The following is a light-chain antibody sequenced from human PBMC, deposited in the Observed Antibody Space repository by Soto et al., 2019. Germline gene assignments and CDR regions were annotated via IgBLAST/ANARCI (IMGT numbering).Light chain of an antibody. J-gene: IGKJ5*01. V-gene: IGKV3-20*01. Sequence: EVVMTQSPATLSVSPGERATLSCRASQSVSSNLAWYQQKPGQAPRLLIYGASNRATGVPDRFSGSGSGTDFSLTISRLEPEDFAVYHCQQYSSSPRTFGQGTRLE. CDR2: GAS. CDR3: QQYSSSPRT. CDR1: QSVSSN.